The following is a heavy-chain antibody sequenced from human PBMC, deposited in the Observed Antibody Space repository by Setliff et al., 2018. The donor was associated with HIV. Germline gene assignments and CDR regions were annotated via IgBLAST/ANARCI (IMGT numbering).Heavy chain of an antibody. V-gene: IGHV4-34*01. D-gene: IGHD4-17*01. J-gene: IGHJ4*02. CDR3: ASHLVVSTGGVFDY. Sequence: LSLTCAVYNGSLGAHLWTWIRQPPGKGLEWIGNINGNTNTNYNPSLQSRVSMSMDTSKNQFSLKLRSVTAADTALYYCASHLVVSTGGVFDYWGQGNLVTVSS. CDR2: INGNTNT. CDR1: NGSLGAHL.